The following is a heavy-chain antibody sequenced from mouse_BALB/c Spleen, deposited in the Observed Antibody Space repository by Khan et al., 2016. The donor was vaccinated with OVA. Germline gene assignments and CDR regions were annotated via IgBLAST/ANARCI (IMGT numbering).Heavy chain of an antibody. V-gene: IGHV14-1*02. J-gene: IGHJ2*01. CDR3: PRAILPSFDY. CDR1: GFNIKDYY. Sequence: VQLQQSGAELVRPGALVRLSCTASGFNIKDYYIHWVKQRPDQGLEWIGWIDPENGNTIYDPKFQGKASITADTSSNTVYLQLSSLTSEDTADSYCPRAILPSFDYGGQGTTLTVAS. CDR2: IDPENGNT.